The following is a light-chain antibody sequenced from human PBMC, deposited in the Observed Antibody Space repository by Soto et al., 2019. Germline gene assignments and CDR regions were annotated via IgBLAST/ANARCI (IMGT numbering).Light chain of an antibody. Sequence: QSALTQPASVSGSPGQSITISCTGTSSDVGGYNYVSWYQQHPGKAPKLMIYEVSNRPSGVSNRFSDSKSGNTASLTISGLQAEDEADYYCSSYTSSSTHWVFGGGTKVTVL. J-gene: IGLJ3*02. V-gene: IGLV2-14*01. CDR2: EVS. CDR1: SSDVGGYNY. CDR3: SSYTSSSTHWV.